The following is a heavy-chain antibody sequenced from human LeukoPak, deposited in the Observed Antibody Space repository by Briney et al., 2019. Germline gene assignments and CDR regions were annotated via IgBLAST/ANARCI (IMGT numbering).Heavy chain of an antibody. D-gene: IGHD3-10*01. V-gene: IGHV4-34*01. CDR2: INHSGST. CDR3: ARDGAIWFGELSN. J-gene: IGHJ4*02. CDR1: GGSFSGYY. Sequence: SGTLSLTCAVYGGSFSGYYWSWIRQPPGKGLEWIGEINHSGSTNYNPSLKSRVTILVDTSKNQFSLKLSSVTAADTAVYYCARDGAIWFGELSNWGQGTLVTVSS.